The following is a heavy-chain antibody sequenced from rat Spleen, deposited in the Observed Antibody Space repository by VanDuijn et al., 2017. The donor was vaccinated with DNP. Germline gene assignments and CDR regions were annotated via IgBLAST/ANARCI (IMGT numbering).Heavy chain of an antibody. J-gene: IGHJ2*01. Sequence: EVQLVESGGGLVQPGRSLKLSCEASGFTFSRYHMAWVRQAPKKGLEWVAAISASGTRTFYRDSVKGRFTLSRDNANSSLYLQMNSLKSEDTATYYCARRGTEGLDYWGQGVMVTVSS. CDR3: ARRGTEGLDY. V-gene: IGHV5-7*01. D-gene: IGHD1-11*01. CDR1: GFTFSRYH. CDR2: ISASGTRT.